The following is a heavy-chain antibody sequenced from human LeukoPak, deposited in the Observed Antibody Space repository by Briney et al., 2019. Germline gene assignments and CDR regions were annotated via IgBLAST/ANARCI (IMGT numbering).Heavy chain of an antibody. D-gene: IGHD5-18*01. J-gene: IGHJ4*02. V-gene: IGHV3-23*01. Sequence: GSLRLSCVVSGFTFSDYAMSWVRQAPEKGLDWVSVISGSAHKIRYADSVKGRFTISRDNSGNTVYLQMNNLRAEDTALYYCAGRPTGYSSGYVYWGQGALVTVSS. CDR3: AGRPTGYSSGYVY. CDR2: ISGSAHKI. CDR1: GFTFSDYA.